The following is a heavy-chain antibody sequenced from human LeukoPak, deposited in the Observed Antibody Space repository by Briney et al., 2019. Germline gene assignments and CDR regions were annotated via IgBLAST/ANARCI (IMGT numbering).Heavy chain of an antibody. CDR1: GFIFSSHG. CDR3: AELGITMIGGV. V-gene: IGHV3-23*01. D-gene: IGHD3-10*02. CDR2: ISGSGGST. Sequence: GALRLSCAASGFIFSSHGMSWVRQAPGKGLEWVSAISGSGGSTYYADSVKGRFAISRDNSKNTLYLQMNSLGAEDTAVYYCAELGITMIGGVWGKGTTVTISS. J-gene: IGHJ6*04.